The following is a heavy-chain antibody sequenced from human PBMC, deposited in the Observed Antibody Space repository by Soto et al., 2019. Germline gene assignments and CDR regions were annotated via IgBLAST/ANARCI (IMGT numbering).Heavy chain of an antibody. Sequence: PGESLKISCKGSGYSFTSYWISWVRQMPGKGLEWMGRIDPSDSYTNYSPSFQGHVTISADKSISTAYLQWSSLKASDTAMYYCARIGGYCSSNSCYEVAAAAPWAVDIWGQGTMVTVS. J-gene: IGHJ3*02. D-gene: IGHD2-2*01. V-gene: IGHV5-10-1*01. CDR1: GYSFTSYW. CDR2: IDPSDSYT. CDR3: ARIGGYCSSNSCYEVAAAAPWAVDI.